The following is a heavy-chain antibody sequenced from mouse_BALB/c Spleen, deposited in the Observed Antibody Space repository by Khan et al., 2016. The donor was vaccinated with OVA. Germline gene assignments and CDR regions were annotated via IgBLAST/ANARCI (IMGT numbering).Heavy chain of an antibody. V-gene: IGHV9-3-1*01. D-gene: IGHD2-14*01. CDR1: GSTFTNYG. J-gene: IGHJ1*01. CDR2: INTYTGEP. CDR3: ARKNYRYDRYFDV. Sequence: QIQLVQSGPELKKPGETVKISCKASGSTFTNYGMSWVKQAPGKGLKWMGWINTYTGEPTYADDFKGRFAFSLETYASTAYLQINNLKNEDTATYICARKNYRYDRYFDVWGAGTTVTVSS.